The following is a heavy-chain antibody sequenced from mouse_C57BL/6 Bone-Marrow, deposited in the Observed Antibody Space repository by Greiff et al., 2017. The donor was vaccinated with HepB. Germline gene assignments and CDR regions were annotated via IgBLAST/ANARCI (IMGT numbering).Heavy chain of an antibody. CDR1: GFSFNTYA. J-gene: IGHJ3*01. CDR2: IRSKSNNYAT. CDR3: VCGYSWFAY. D-gene: IGHD2-3*01. Sequence: GGGLVQPKGSLKLSCAASGFSFNTYAMNWVRQAPGKGLEWVARIRSKSNNYATYYADSVKDRFTISRDDSESMLYLQMNNLKTEDTAMYYCVCGYSWFAYWGQGTLVTVSA. V-gene: IGHV10-1*01.